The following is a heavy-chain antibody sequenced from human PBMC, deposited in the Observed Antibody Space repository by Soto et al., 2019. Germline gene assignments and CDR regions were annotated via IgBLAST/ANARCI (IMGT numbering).Heavy chain of an antibody. J-gene: IGHJ6*02. V-gene: IGHV4-34*01. D-gene: IGHD3-10*01. CDR1: GGSFSGYY. Sequence: AETLSLTCAAYGGSFSGYYWSWVRQPPGKGLEWIGEINHSGSTNYNPSLKSRVTISVDTSKNQFSLKLSSVTAADTAVYYCARSYGSGNFYYYYYGMDVWGQGTTVTVSS. CDR3: ARSYGSGNFYYYYYGMDV. CDR2: INHSGST.